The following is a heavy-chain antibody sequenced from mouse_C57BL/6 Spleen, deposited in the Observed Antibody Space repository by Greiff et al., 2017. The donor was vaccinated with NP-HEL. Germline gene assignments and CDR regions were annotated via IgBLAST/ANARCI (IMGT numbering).Heavy chain of an antibody. Sequence: QVQLKQSGPELVKPGASVKISCKASGYAFSSSWMNWVKQRPGKGLEWIGRIYPGDGDTNYNGKFKGKATLTADKSSSTAYMQLSSLTSEDSAVYFCARRGDYDWDYWGQGTTLTVSS. V-gene: IGHV1-82*01. CDR3: ARRGDYDWDY. CDR1: GYAFSSSW. J-gene: IGHJ2*01. CDR2: IYPGDGDT. D-gene: IGHD2-4*01.